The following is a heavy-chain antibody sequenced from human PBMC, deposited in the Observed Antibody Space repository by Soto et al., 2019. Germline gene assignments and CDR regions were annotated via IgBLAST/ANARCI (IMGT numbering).Heavy chain of an antibody. CDR1: GGSFSGYY. CDR3: ARGAAAAGTFDY. V-gene: IGHV4-34*01. J-gene: IGHJ4*02. CDR2: INHSGST. Sequence: QVQLQQWGAGLLKPSETLSLTCAVYGGSFSGYYWSWIRQPPGKGLEWIGEINHSGSTNYNTSLKSRVTISVDTSKNQFSLKLSSVTAADTAVYYCARGAAAAGTFDYWGQGTLVTVSS. D-gene: IGHD6-13*01.